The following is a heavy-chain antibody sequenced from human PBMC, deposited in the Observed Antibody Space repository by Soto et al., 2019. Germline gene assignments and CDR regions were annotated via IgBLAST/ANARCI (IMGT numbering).Heavy chain of an antibody. CDR1: GFTFSSYA. Sequence: HPGGSLRLSCAASGFTFSSYAMHWVRQAPGKGLEWVAVVSYDGNNKYYADSVKGRFTISRDNSKNTLYLQMNSLRAEDTALYYCARDLHSGSYYLPAYWGQGTLVTVSS. D-gene: IGHD1-26*01. V-gene: IGHV3-30-3*01. CDR3: ARDLHSGSYYLPAY. CDR2: VSYDGNNK. J-gene: IGHJ4*02.